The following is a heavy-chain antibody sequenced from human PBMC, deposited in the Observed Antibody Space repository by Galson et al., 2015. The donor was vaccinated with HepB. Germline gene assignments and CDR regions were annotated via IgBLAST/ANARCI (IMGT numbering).Heavy chain of an antibody. J-gene: IGHJ5*02. V-gene: IGHV5-10-1*01. CDR1: GYSFTSYW. CDR2: IDPSDSYT. D-gene: IGHD3-22*01. Sequence: QSGAEVKKPGESLRISCKGSGYSFTSYWISWVRQMPGKGLEWMGRIDPSDSYTNYSPSFQGHVTISADKSISTAYLQWSSLKASDTAMYYCARSQPGRYYYVSSCYYPPWSQGTLVTVSA. CDR3: ARSQPGRYYYVSSCYYPP.